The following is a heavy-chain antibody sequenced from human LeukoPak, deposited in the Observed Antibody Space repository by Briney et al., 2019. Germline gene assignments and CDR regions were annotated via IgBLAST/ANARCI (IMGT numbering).Heavy chain of an antibody. D-gene: IGHD3-10*01. V-gene: IGHV4-59*01. J-gene: IGHJ4*02. CDR2: IYSSGST. CDR3: ASRYGSGSYGFDY. Sequence: SETLSLTCTVSGGSISSYYWSWIRQPPGKGLEWIGYIYSSGSTNYNPSLKSRVTISVDTSKNQFSLKLSSVTAADTAVYYCASRYGSGSYGFDYWGQGTLVTVSS. CDR1: GGSISSYY.